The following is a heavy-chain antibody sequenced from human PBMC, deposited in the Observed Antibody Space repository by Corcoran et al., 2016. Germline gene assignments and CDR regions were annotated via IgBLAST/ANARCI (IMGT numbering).Heavy chain of an antibody. CDR2: IKQDGSEK. J-gene: IGHJ6*02. CDR3: ASYGSGSYGSLALYYYYGMDV. V-gene: IGHV3-7*03. D-gene: IGHD3-10*01. CDR1: GFTFSSYW. Sequence: EVQLVESGGGLVQPGGSLRLSCAASGFTFSSYWMSWVRQAPGKGLEWVANIKQDGSEKYYVDSVKGRFTISRDNAKNSLYLQMNSLRAEYTAVYYCASYGSGSYGSLALYYYYGMDVWGQGTTVTVSS.